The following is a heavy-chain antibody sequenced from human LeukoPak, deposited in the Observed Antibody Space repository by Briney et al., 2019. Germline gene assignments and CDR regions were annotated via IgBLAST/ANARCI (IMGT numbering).Heavy chain of an antibody. D-gene: IGHD6-13*01. CDR3: AKGTVGSSSWDFFDY. J-gene: IGHJ4*02. V-gene: IGHV3-11*01. Sequence: PGGSLRLSCAASGFTFSDYYMAWIRQAPGKGLEWVSYISSSGSTTHYADSVKGRFTISRNNSKNTLYLQMNSLRAEDTAVYYCAKGTVGSSSWDFFDYWGQGTLVIVSS. CDR2: ISSSGSTT. CDR1: GFTFSDYY.